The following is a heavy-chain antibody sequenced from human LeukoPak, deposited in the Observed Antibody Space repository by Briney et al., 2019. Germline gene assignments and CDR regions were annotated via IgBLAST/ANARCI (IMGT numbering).Heavy chain of an antibody. D-gene: IGHD4-17*01. V-gene: IGHV4-34*01. CDR3: ARHLMTTDAFDI. CDR2: IYYSGST. Sequence: SETLSLTCAVYGGSFSGYYWSWIRQPPGKGLEWIGSIYYSGSTYYNPSLKSRVTISVDTSKNQFSLKLSSVSAADTAVYYCARHLMTTDAFDIWGQGTMVTVSS. CDR1: GGSFSGYY. J-gene: IGHJ3*02.